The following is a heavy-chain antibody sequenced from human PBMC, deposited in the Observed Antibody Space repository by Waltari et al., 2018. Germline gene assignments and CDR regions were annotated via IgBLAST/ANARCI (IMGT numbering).Heavy chain of an antibody. V-gene: IGHV3-23*04. CDR1: GFTFTSYA. J-gene: IGHJ4*02. CDR3: KGQTDY. CDR2: ISGSGGAT. Sequence: VRLVESGGGLLLPGGSLRLSCASFGFTFTSYAMSWVRQAPGKGREWVSAISGSGGATYYADSMKGRFTISRDNSKNTVYLQINSLRAEDTAIYYCKGQTDYWGQGTLVTVSS.